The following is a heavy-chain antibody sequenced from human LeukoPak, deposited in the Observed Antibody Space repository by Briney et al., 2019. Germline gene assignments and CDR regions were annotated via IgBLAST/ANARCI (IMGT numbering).Heavy chain of an antibody. CDR2: INHSGST. D-gene: IGHD3-22*01. J-gene: IGHJ4*02. Sequence: SETLSLTCAVYGGSFSGYYWSWIRQPPGKGLEWIGEINHSGSTNYNPSLKSRVTISVDTSKNQFSLKLSSVTAAETAVYYCARGAADSSGYYIDYWGQGTLVTVSS. CDR1: GGSFSGYY. CDR3: ARGAADSSGYYIDY. V-gene: IGHV4-34*01.